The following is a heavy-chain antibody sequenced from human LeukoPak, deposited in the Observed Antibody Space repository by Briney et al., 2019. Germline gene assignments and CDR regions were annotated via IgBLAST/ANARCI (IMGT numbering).Heavy chain of an antibody. Sequence: PGVSLRLSCAAAELTFRSYEMYWVRQAPGKGLEWGSYISVSGETIYYADSVKGRFTISRDNANKSLYLRMSSVRVEDTAIYYCIPPAAGLRRTISTEYFQHWGQGALVTVSS. J-gene: IGHJ1*01. D-gene: IGHD6-13*01. CDR3: IPPAAGLRRTISTEYFQH. CDR2: ISVSGETI. CDR1: ELTFRSYE. V-gene: IGHV3-48*03.